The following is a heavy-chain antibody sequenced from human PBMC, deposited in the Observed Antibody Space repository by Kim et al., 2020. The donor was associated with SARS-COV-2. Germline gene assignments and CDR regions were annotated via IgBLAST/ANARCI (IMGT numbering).Heavy chain of an antibody. CDR2: ISAYNGNT. Sequence: ASVKVSCKASGYTFTSYGISWVRQAPGQGLEWMGWISAYNGNTNYAQKLQGRVTMTTDTSTSTAYMELRSLRSDDTAVYYCARDGAKTSSRVGATTFDYWGQGTLVTVSS. D-gene: IGHD1-26*01. CDR3: ARDGAKTSSRVGATTFDY. J-gene: IGHJ4*02. CDR1: GYTFTSYG. V-gene: IGHV1-18*01.